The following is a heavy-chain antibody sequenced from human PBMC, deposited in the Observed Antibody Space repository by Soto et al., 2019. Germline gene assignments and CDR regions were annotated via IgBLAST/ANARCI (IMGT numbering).Heavy chain of an antibody. CDR2: MNPNSGNT. Sequence: ASVKVSCKASGYTFTSYDINWVRQATGQGLEWMGWMNPNSGNTGYAQKFQGRVTMTRNTSTSTAYMELSSLRSEDTAVYYCARDSSAYYYDSSGPPPGAFDIWGQGTMVTVSS. CDR1: GYTFTSYD. D-gene: IGHD3-22*01. CDR3: ARDSSAYYYDSSGPPPGAFDI. V-gene: IGHV1-8*01. J-gene: IGHJ3*02.